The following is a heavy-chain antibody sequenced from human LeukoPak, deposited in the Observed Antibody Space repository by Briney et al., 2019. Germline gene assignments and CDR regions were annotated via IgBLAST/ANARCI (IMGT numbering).Heavy chain of an antibody. J-gene: IGHJ4*02. V-gene: IGHV3-21*01. CDR3: ANENYYGSGSYADH. Sequence: PGGSLRLSCAASGFTFSSYSMNWVRQAPGKGLEWVSSISSSSSYIYYADSVKGRFTISRDNSKNTLYLQMNSLRAEDTAVYYCANENYYGSGSYADHWGQGTLVTVSS. D-gene: IGHD3-10*01. CDR2: ISSSSSYI. CDR1: GFTFSSYS.